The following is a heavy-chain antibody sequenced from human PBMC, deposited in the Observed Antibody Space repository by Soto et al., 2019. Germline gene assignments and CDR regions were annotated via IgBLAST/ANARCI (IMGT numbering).Heavy chain of an antibody. CDR1: GGTFSSNA. CDR3: ARGSGEIWGFFDS. V-gene: IGHV1-69*01. J-gene: IGHJ4*02. CDR2: ILPLFGTG. Sequence: QAQLVQSGAEVKKPGSSVRVSCKASGGTFSSNAISWVRQAPGQGLEGMGGILPLFGTGKYAQQSLARVTVSADESTNTAYLELRDLGSDYTAVYYGARGSGEIWGFFDSGGQGTLVTVSS. D-gene: IGHD3-16*01.